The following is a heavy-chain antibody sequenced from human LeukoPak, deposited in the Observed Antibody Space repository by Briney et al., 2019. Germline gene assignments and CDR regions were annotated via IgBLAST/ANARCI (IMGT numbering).Heavy chain of an antibody. Sequence: PSETLSLTCAVYGGSFSGYYWSWIRQPPGKGLEWIGEINHSGSTNYNPSLKSRVTTSVDTSKSQFSLKLSSVTAADTAVYYCASQIHDYGDYSNWYFDLWGRGTLVTVSS. CDR3: ASQIHDYGDYSNWYFDL. V-gene: IGHV4-34*01. CDR1: GGSFSGYY. CDR2: INHSGST. D-gene: IGHD4-17*01. J-gene: IGHJ2*01.